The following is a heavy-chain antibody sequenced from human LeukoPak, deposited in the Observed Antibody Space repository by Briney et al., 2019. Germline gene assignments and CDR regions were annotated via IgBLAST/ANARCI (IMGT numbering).Heavy chain of an antibody. CDR3: ARVLWFGVTFDY. Sequence: SETLSLTCTVSGGSISSSSYYWGWIRQPPGKGLEWIGSIYYSGSTYYNPSLKSRVTISVDTSKNQFSPKLSSVTAADTAVYYCARVLWFGVTFDYWGQGTLVTVSS. V-gene: IGHV4-39*07. D-gene: IGHD3-10*01. J-gene: IGHJ4*02. CDR2: IYYSGST. CDR1: GGSISSSSYY.